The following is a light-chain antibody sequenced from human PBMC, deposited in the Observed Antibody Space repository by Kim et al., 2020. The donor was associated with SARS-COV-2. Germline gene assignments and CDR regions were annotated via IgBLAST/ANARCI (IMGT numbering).Light chain of an antibody. J-gene: IGLJ2*01. CDR2: RNN. V-gene: IGLV1-40*01. CDR3: QSYDSSLNVVV. CDR1: STNIGAGND. Sequence: QRVTLSGPGRSTNIGAGNDVNWYRRLPGTAPKPLIYRNNNRPSGVPDRFSGSKSGTSASLAITGLQAEDEADYYCQSYDSSLNVVVFGGGTQLTVL.